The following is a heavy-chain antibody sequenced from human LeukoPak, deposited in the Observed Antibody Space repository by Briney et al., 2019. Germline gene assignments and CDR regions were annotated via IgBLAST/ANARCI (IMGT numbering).Heavy chain of an antibody. J-gene: IGHJ4*02. D-gene: IGHD1-26*01. CDR1: GYTFTNYY. V-gene: IGHV1-18*04. Sequence: AASVKVSCKASGYTFTNYYIHWVRQAPGQGLEWMGWISAYNGNTNYAQKLQGRVTMTTDTSTSTAYMELRSLRSDDTAVYYCARGEIVGATYYFDYWGQGTLVTVSS. CDR3: ARGEIVGATYYFDY. CDR2: ISAYNGNT.